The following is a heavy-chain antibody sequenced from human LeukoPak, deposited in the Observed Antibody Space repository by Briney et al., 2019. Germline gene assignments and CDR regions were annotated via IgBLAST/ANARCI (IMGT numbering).Heavy chain of an antibody. CDR3: TRVPDTAMVLYYFDY. Sequence: PGRSLRLSCTASGFTFGDYAMSWFRQAPGKGLEWVGFIRSKAYGGTTEYAASVKGRFTISRDDSKSIAYLQMNSLKTEDTAVYYCTRVPDTAMVLYYFDYWGQGTLVTVSS. D-gene: IGHD5-18*01. J-gene: IGHJ4*02. CDR1: GFTFGDYA. V-gene: IGHV3-49*03. CDR2: IRSKAYGGTT.